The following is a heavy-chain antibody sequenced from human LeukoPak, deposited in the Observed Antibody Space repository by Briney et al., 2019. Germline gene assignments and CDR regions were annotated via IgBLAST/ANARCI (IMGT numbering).Heavy chain of an antibody. V-gene: IGHV3-23*01. CDR3: AERSGRCLYRLFGP. CDR2: IDASGGST. CDR1: GFTFSSYA. D-gene: IGHD2-8*02. J-gene: IGHJ5*02. Sequence: AGGSLRLSCAASGFTFSSYAMTWVRQAPGKGLEWVSSIDASGGSTYYADSVKGRFTISRDNSKNTFFLQMNTLRAADTAVYYFAERSGRCLYRLFGPWGQGTLVTVSS.